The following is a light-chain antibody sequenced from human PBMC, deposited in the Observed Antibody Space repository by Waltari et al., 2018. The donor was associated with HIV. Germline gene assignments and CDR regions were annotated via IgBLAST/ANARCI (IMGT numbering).Light chain of an antibody. Sequence: EIVMTQSPGTLSVSPGERATLSCRASQSVSTDLVWYQQRPGQPPRLLIYGASTRAAGTPLRFTANGSGTNFTLTISSLVSEDSAVYYCQQYNHWPTFGQGTKVEIK. CDR2: GAS. J-gene: IGKJ1*01. CDR1: QSVSTD. CDR3: QQYNHWPT. V-gene: IGKV3-15*01.